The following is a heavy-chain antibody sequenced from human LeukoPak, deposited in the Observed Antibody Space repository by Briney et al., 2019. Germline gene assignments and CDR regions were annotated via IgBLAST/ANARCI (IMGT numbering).Heavy chain of an antibody. D-gene: IGHD1-1*01. J-gene: IGHJ4*02. Sequence: GGSLRLSCAASGLDFGGDWMSCGRHAPGEGLERGANIRYDVGETFYGDSVKGRFTVSRDNAKNSLYLPTNSLRVEDTGVYSCARATGDKGGYFDSWGKGAQVTVSS. V-gene: IGHV3-7*01. CDR2: IRYDVGET. CDR3: ARATGDKGGYFDS. CDR1: GLDFGGDW.